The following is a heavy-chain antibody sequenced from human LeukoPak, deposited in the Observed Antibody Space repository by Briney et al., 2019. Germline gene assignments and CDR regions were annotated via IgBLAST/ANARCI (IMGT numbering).Heavy chain of an antibody. CDR2: INTDGSST. CDR3: ARVIGWDEPFDL. V-gene: IGHV3-74*01. Sequence: GGSLRLSCSASGFALSNYWIHWVRQAPGKGLVWVSRINTDGSSTNYADSVRGRFTVSRDNAKNTLYLQMNSLRVEDTAVYYCARVIGWDEPFDLWGHGTLVTVSS. J-gene: IGHJ3*01. D-gene: IGHD1-26*01. CDR1: GFALSNYW.